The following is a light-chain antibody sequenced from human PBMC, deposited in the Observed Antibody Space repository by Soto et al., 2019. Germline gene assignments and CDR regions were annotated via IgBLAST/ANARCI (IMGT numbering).Light chain of an antibody. V-gene: IGKV3-15*01. CDR2: GAS. Sequence: DTVITQSPVTLSVSPGERVTLSCRASQGIISNLAWYQQKRGQAPRVLIYGASTRATGVPDRFSGSGSGTEFTLTITSLQSEDSAIYYCQQYYDWPRTFGQGTKVDIK. CDR3: QQYYDWPRT. J-gene: IGKJ1*01. CDR1: QGIISN.